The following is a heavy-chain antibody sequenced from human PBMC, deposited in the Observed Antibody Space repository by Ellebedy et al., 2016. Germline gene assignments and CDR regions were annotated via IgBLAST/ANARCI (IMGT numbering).Heavy chain of an antibody. D-gene: IGHD6-13*01. CDR3: ARDSISWYPDY. Sequence: ASVKVSCKASGGTFSSYAISWVRQAPGQGLEWMGRIIPILGIANYAQKFQGRVTITADKSTSTAYMELSSLRSEDTAVYYCARDSISWYPDYWGQGTLVTVSS. CDR2: IIPILGIA. J-gene: IGHJ4*02. CDR1: GGTFSSYA. V-gene: IGHV1-69*04.